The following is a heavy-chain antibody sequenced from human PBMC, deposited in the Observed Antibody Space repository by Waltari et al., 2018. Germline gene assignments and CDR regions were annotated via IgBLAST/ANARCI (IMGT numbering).Heavy chain of an antibody. CDR1: GFTFSSYA. V-gene: IGHV3-23*03. J-gene: IGHJ4*02. CDR3: EYSYGHY. D-gene: IGHD5-18*01. CDR2: IYSGGIT. Sequence: EVQLLESGGGLVQPGGSLRLSCAASGFTFSSYAMSWVRQAPGKGLEWVSVIYSGGITYYADSVKGRFTISRDNSKNTLYLQMNSLRAEDTAVYYCEYSYGHYWGQGTLVTVSS.